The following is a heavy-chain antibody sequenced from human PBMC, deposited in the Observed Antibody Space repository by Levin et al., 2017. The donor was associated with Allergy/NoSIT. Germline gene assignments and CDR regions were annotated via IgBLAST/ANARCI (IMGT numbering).Heavy chain of an antibody. V-gene: IGHV3-30-3*01. CDR3: ARGDTPILDTAMVTGAPDY. Sequence: GESLKISCAASGFTFSSYAMHWVRQAPGKGLEWVAVISYDGSNKYYADSVKGRFTISRDNSKNTLYLQMNSLRAEDTAVYYCARGDTPILDTAMVTGAPDYWGQGTLVTVSS. J-gene: IGHJ4*02. CDR2: ISYDGSNK. CDR1: GFTFSSYA. D-gene: IGHD5-18*01.